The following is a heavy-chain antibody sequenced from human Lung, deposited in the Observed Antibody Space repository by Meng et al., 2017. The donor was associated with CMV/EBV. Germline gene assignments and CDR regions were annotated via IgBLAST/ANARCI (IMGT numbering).Heavy chain of an antibody. CDR1: GGSISSGNYY. D-gene: IGHD2-15*01. CDR3: ARVGGCSGGGCYHRLFDY. J-gene: IGHJ4*02. CDR2: IYYTGST. V-gene: IGHV4-30-4*01. Sequence: VSVPGSRRPPQPLPLPFTASGGSISSGNYYWSWIPQPPGKGLGGIGYIYYTGSTYYTPSLKSRVIISVDTSKNQFSLKLNSVTAADTAVYYCARVGGCSGGGCYHRLFDYWGQGTLVTVSS.